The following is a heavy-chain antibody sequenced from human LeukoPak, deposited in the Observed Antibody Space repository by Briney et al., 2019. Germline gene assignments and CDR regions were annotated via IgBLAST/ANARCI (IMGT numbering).Heavy chain of an antibody. CDR1: GFTFSNYA. J-gene: IGHJ4*02. V-gene: IGHV3-30*04. Sequence: PGGSLRLSCAASGFTFSNYAMHWVRQAPGKGLEWVAVVAYDGSNKYYADSVKGRFTISRDNSKNTLYLQMNSLRAEDAAKYYCATIGDRRTGELYRIDYWGQGTLVTVSS. D-gene: IGHD7-27*01. CDR3: ATIGDRRTGELYRIDY. CDR2: VAYDGSNK.